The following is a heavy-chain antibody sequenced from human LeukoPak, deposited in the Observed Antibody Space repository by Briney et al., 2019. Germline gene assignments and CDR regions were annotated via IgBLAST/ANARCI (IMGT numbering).Heavy chain of an antibody. Sequence: PGGSLRLSCAASGFTFSNYWMHWVRQAPGKGPVWVSRINGDGSSTTYADSVKGRFTISRDNAKNSLYLQMNSLRAEDTAVYYRARQAYYDSSGYYWGPFDYWGQGTLVTVSS. D-gene: IGHD3-22*01. J-gene: IGHJ4*02. CDR1: GFTFSNYW. CDR2: INGDGSST. CDR3: ARQAYYDSSGYYWGPFDY. V-gene: IGHV3-74*01.